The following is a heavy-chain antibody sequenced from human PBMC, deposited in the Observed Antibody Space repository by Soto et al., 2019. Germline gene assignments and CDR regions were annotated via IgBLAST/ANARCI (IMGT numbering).Heavy chain of an antibody. CDR1: GLQFRSYA. V-gene: IGHV3-23*01. CDR3: AKVDTWTYFDY. J-gene: IGHJ4*02. D-gene: IGHD5-12*01. Sequence: VFLILWCAASGLQFRSYAMSWVRPAPWKGLEWVSSISHSSGDTYSSDSVKGRFTISRDNARNTLYLQLSSLRDEDTPVYYCAKVDTWTYFDYWGQGTRVTVSA. CDR2: ISHSSGDT.